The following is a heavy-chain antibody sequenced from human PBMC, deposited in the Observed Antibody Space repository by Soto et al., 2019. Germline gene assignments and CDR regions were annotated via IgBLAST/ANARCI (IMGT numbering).Heavy chain of an antibody. Sequence: EVRLLESGGGLVKPGGSPRLSCATSGLTFSNYAMSWVRQAPGGGLGWVSSMSGSSSTTYYADSVRGRFTISRDRSKNTLYLQMSSLRAEDTALYYCAKNQERELPRVIDFWGQGTLVTVSS. CDR1: GLTFSNYA. J-gene: IGHJ4*02. CDR2: MSGSSSTT. D-gene: IGHD1-7*01. V-gene: IGHV3-23*01. CDR3: AKNQERELPRVIDF.